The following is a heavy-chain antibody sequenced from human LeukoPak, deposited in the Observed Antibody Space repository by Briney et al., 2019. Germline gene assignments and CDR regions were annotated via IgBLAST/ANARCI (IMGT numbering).Heavy chain of an antibody. J-gene: IGHJ4*02. CDR3: ARANFLYCSSTSCLFDY. D-gene: IGHD2-2*01. Sequence: ASVKVSCKASGYTFTDYYLHWVRLAPGQGLEWMGWMNPNSGGTNYVQKFQGWITMTRDTSINTAYMELSRLTSDDTAVYYCARANFLYCSSTSCLFDYWGQGTLVTVSS. CDR1: GYTFTDYY. CDR2: MNPNSGGT. V-gene: IGHV1-2*04.